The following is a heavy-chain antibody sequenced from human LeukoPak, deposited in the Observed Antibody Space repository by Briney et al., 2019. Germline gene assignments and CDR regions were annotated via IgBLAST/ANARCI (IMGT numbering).Heavy chain of an antibody. Sequence: PGGSLRLSCAASGFTFSSYSMNWVRQAPGKGLEWVSSISSSSSYIYYADSVKSRFTISRDNSKNTLYLQMNSLRAEDTAVYYCAKMGGYCSSTSCPDYWGQGALITVSS. CDR1: GFTFSSYS. CDR2: ISSSSSYI. V-gene: IGHV3-21*01. J-gene: IGHJ4*02. D-gene: IGHD2-2*01. CDR3: AKMGGYCSSTSCPDY.